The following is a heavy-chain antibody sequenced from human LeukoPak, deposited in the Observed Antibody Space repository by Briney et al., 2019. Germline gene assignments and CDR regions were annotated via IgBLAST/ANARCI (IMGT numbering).Heavy chain of an antibody. J-gene: IGHJ3*02. CDR3: IRDRPGERTLEI. V-gene: IGHV3-13*01. CDR1: GFVFSNYD. D-gene: IGHD3-10*01. Sequence: GGSLRLSCAASGFVFSNYDMHWVRQSTRKGLEWVAHILVAGDTQYADSVKGRFTISRDNAKRSVFLQMNNLRDGDTAVYYCIRDRPGERTLEIWGQGTMVSVSS. CDR2: ILVAGDT.